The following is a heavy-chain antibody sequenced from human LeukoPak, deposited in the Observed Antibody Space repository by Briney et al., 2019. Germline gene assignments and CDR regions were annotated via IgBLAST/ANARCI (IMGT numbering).Heavy chain of an antibody. CDR3: ARLRSSRGAAAERDY. V-gene: IGHV3-74*01. CDR2: INTDGSST. Sequence: QAGGSLRLSCAASGFTFSSYWMHWVRQAPGKGLVWVSRINTDGSSTRYADSVKGRFTISRDNAKNTLYLQMNSLRAEDTAVYYCARLRSSRGAAAERDYWGQGTLVTVSS. J-gene: IGHJ4*02. CDR1: GFTFSSYW. D-gene: IGHD6-13*01.